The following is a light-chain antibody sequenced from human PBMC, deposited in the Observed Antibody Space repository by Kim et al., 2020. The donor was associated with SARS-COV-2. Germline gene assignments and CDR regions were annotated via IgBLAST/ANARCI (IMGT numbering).Light chain of an antibody. CDR3: QQYYSTPPT. J-gene: IGKJ4*01. CDR1: QSVLYSSNNKNY. Sequence: ATNNCKSSQSVLYSSNNKNYLAWYQQKPGQPPKLLIYWASTRESGVPDRFSGSGSGTDFTLTISSLQAEDVAVYYCQQYYSTPPTFGGGTKVDIK. V-gene: IGKV4-1*01. CDR2: WAS.